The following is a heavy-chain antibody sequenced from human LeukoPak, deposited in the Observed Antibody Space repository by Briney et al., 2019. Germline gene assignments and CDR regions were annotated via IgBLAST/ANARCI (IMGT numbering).Heavy chain of an antibody. D-gene: IGHD5-18*01. CDR2: IIPIFGTA. J-gene: IGHJ4*02. V-gene: IGHV1-69*06. CDR1: GGTFSSYA. CDR3: ARGNGYSYGTALGY. Sequence: ASVKVSCKASGGTFSSYAISWVRQAPGQGLEWMGGIIPIFGTANYAQKFQGRVTITADKSTSTAYMELSSLRSEDTAAYYCARGNGYSYGTALGYWGQGTLVTVSS.